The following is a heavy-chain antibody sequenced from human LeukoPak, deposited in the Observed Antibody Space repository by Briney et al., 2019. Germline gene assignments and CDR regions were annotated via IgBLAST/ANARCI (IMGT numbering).Heavy chain of an antibody. D-gene: IGHD3-16*01. CDR2: IWYDGTKK. J-gene: IGHJ4*01. Sequence: QSGGSLRLSCAASGFTFSGYGMHWVRQAPGKGLEWVAVIWYDGTKKYYADSVKGRFTLSRDNSKNTVYLQMNSLRAEDTAMYYCARDPCYADTCYTFDYWGHGTLVIVSS. CDR1: GFTFSGYG. CDR3: ARDPCYADTCYTFDY. V-gene: IGHV3-33*01.